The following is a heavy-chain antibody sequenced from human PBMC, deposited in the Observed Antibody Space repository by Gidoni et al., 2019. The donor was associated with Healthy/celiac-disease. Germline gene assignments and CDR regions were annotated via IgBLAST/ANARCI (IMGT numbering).Heavy chain of an antibody. CDR2: ISYDGSNK. CDR3: AKDYIVVVPAAILGLDY. D-gene: IGHD2-2*02. J-gene: IGHJ4*02. V-gene: IGHV3-30*18. CDR1: GFTFSSYG. Sequence: GGVVQPGRSLRLSCAASGFTFSSYGMHWVRQAPGKWLARVAVISYDGSNKYYADSVKGRFTISSDNSKNTLYLQMNSLRAEDSSVYYCAKDYIVVVPAAILGLDYWGQGTLVTVSS.